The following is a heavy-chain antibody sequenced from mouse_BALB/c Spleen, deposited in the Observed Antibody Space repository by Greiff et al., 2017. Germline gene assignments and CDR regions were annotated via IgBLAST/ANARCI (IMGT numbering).Heavy chain of an antibody. V-gene: IGHV5-6-3*01. J-gene: IGHJ2*01. CDR2: INSNGGST. CDR1: GFTFSSYG. Sequence: DVMLVESGGGLVQPGGSLKLSCAASGFTFSSYGMSWVRQTPDKRLELVATINSNGGSTYYPDSVKGRFTISRDNAKNTLYLQMSSLKSEDTAMYYCARDYYGNYFDYWGQGTTLTVSS. CDR3: ARDYYGNYFDY. D-gene: IGHD2-1*01.